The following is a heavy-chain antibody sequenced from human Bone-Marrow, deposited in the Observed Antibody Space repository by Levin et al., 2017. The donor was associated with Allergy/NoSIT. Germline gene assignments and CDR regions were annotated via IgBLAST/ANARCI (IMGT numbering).Heavy chain of an antibody. CDR3: ARDPFGSRWSGGYYYGLDV. D-gene: IGHD6-13*01. V-gene: IGHV6-1*01. Sequence: SQTLSLTCAISGDNVSSNSAAWTWIRQSPSRGLEWLGTTFYRSKWYFDYAVSVQSRIFVNPDTSKNQFSLQLNSLTPDDTAVYYCARDPFGSRWSGGYYYGLDVWGQGTTVTVSS. CDR1: GDNVSSNSAA. CDR2: TFYRSKWYF. J-gene: IGHJ6*02.